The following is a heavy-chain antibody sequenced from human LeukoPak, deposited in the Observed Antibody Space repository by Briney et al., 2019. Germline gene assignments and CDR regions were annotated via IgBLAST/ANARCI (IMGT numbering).Heavy chain of an antibody. CDR2: IKQDGTEK. CDR3: ARDVRPDY. J-gene: IGHJ4*02. D-gene: IGHD6-6*01. Sequence: GGSLRLSCAPSGVTSRVDWMSWGRQAPGEGLEWVANIKQDGTEKYYMDSVKGRFSISRDNAKNSLYLQMNGLRAEDTAVYYCARDVRPDYWGQGTLVTVST. V-gene: IGHV3-7*04. CDR1: GVTSRVDW.